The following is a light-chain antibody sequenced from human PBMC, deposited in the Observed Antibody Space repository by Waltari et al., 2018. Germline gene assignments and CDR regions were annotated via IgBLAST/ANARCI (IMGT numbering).Light chain of an antibody. CDR3: CSYAGRRTLV. J-gene: IGLJ3*02. CDR2: EDT. CDR1: SSDVGSQNL. V-gene: IGLV2-23*01. Sequence: QSALTQPAAVSGSPGQTITISCTGTSSDVGSQNLVSWYQASPGKAPTLLIYEDTNRPSGSSDRFSGSKSGNTASLTISGLQAEDEADYYCCSYAGRRTLVFGGGTKVTVL.